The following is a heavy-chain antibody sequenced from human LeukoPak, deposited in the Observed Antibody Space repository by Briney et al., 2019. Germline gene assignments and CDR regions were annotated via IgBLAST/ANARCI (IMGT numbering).Heavy chain of an antibody. Sequence: QTLSLTCAISGDSVSSNSAAWNWIRQSPSRGLEWLGRTYYRSKWYNDYAVSVKSRITINPDTSKNQFSLQLNSVTPEDTAVYYCARSSIAARRLQNWFDPWGQGTLVTVSS. V-gene: IGHV6-1*01. J-gene: IGHJ5*02. D-gene: IGHD6-6*01. CDR1: GDSVSSNSAA. CDR2: TYYRSKWYN. CDR3: ARSSIAARRLQNWFDP.